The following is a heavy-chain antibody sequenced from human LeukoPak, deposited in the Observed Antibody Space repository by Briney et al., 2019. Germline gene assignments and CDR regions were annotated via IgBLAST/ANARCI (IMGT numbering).Heavy chain of an antibody. D-gene: IGHD3-10*01. CDR3: AKGRHFYGSWSYFDY. J-gene: IGHJ4*02. V-gene: IGHV3-30*18. CDR1: GFTFSSYG. CDR2: ISFDGINK. Sequence: GRSLRHSSAASGFTFSSYGIHWVRQAPGKGLEWVAVISFDGINKYYADSVKGRFTISRDNSKNTLYLQMNSLRAEDTAVYYCAKGRHFYGSWSYFDYWGEGTLVTVSS.